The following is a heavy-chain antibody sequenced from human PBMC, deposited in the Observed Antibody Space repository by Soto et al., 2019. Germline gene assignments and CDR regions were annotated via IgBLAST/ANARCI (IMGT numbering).Heavy chain of an antibody. CDR1: GFTFSSYA. V-gene: IGHV3-23*01. D-gene: IGHD3-22*01. CDR2: ISVGGGNT. CDR3: AREGYYYDSSGYQRYFDY. J-gene: IGHJ4*02. Sequence: EVQLLESGGGLVQPGGSLRLSCAASGFTFSSYAMNWVRQAPGKGLEWVSGISVGGGNTYYADSVKGRFTISRDNSQNTLYLQMNSLRAEDTAVYYCAREGYYYDSSGYQRYFDYWGQGTLVTVSS.